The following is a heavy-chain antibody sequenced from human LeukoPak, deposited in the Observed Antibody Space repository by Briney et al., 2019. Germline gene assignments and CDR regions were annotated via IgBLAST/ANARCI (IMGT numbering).Heavy chain of an antibody. Sequence: GASVKVSCKASGYTFTNYAMNWVRQAPGQGLEWMGWIHPSTGNPTYAQGFTGRFVFSLDTSVSTTYLQISSLKAEDTAVYYCARAYQRLGYLSLPGYWGQGTVVTVSS. CDR2: IHPSTGNP. CDR1: GYTFTNYA. J-gene: IGHJ4*02. D-gene: IGHD3-16*02. CDR3: ARAYQRLGYLSLPGY. V-gene: IGHV7-4-1*02.